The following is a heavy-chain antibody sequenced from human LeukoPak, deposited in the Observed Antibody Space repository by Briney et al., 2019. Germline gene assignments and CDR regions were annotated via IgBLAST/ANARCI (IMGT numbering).Heavy chain of an antibody. J-gene: IGHJ4*02. CDR3: AGYSSGCRSDY. CDR1: GFTFSSYA. CDR2: ISGSGGST. D-gene: IGHD6-19*01. Sequence: GGSLGLSCAASGFTFSSYAMSWVRQAPGKGLEWVSAISGSGGSTYYADSVKGRFTISRDNSKNTLYLQMNSLRAEDTAVYYCAGYSSGCRSDYWGQGTLVTVSS. V-gene: IGHV3-23*01.